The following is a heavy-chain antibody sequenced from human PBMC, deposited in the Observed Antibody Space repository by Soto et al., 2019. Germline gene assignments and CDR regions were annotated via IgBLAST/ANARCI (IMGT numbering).Heavy chain of an antibody. CDR3: ARRGVTMIVVAVPDAFDI. J-gene: IGHJ3*02. V-gene: IGHV4-39*01. D-gene: IGHD3-22*01. CDR2: IYYSGST. CDR1: GGSISSSSYY. Sequence: SXTLSLTCTVSGGSISSSSYYCGWSLQHPGKGLEWIGSIYYSGSTYYNPSLKSRVTISVDTSKNQFSLKLSSVTAADTAVYYCARRGVTMIVVAVPDAFDIWGQGTMVTVS.